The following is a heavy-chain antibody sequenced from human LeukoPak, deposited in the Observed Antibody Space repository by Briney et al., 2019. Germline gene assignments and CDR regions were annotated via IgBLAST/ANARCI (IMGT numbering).Heavy chain of an antibody. CDR3: TTLDGDYAPDY. V-gene: IGHV3-15*04. J-gene: IGHJ4*02. Sequence: GGSLRLSCAGSGFTFSNAWMSWVRQAPGKGLEWVGRMESKSDGGSTDYAAPVKSRFTISRDDSKNTLFLQINSLKTEDTAVYYCTTLDGDYAPDYWGQGTLVTVSS. CDR1: GFTFSNAW. CDR2: MESKSDGGST. D-gene: IGHD4-17*01.